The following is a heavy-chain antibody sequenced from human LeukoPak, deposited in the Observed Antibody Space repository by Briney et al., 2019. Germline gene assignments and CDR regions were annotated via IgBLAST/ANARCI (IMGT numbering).Heavy chain of an antibody. V-gene: IGHV4-4*02. CDR3: ARDLRRLRFLEWLSNGMDV. CDR2: IYHSGST. J-gene: IGHJ6*02. Sequence: PSGTLSLTCAVSGGSISSSNWWSWVRQPPGKGLEWIGEIYHSGSTNYNPSLKSRVTISVDKSKNQSSLKLSSVTAADTAVYYCARDLRRLRFLEWLSNGMDVWGQGTTVTVSS. CDR1: GGSISSSNW. D-gene: IGHD3-3*01.